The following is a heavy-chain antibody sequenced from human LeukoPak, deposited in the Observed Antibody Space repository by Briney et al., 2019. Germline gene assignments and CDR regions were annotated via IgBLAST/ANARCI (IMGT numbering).Heavy chain of an antibody. Sequence: GASVKVSCKASGYTFTSYGISWVRQAPGQGLEWMGWISAYNGNTNYAQKLQGRVTMTTDTSTSTAYMELRSLRSDDTAVYYCATSDPYSSTYYYYYYMDVRGKGTTVTVSS. J-gene: IGHJ6*03. V-gene: IGHV1-18*01. CDR3: ATSDPYSSTYYYYYYMDV. CDR2: ISAYNGNT. D-gene: IGHD6-13*01. CDR1: GYTFTSYG.